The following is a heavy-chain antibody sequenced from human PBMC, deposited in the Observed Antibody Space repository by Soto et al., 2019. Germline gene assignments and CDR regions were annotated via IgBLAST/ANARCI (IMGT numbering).Heavy chain of an antibody. CDR3: AREREYSMVRGVMRYFDL. CDR2: ISAYNGNT. J-gene: IGHJ2*01. Sequence: SVKVSCEASGYTFTSYGISWVRQAPVQGLEWMGWISAYNGNTNYAQKLRGRVTMTTDTSTSTAYMELRSLRSDDTAVYYCAREREYSMVRGVMRYFDLWGRGTLVTVSS. CDR1: GYTFTSYG. V-gene: IGHV1-18*01. D-gene: IGHD3-10*01.